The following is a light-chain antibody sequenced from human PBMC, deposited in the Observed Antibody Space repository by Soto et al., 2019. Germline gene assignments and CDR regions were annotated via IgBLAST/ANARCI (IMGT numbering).Light chain of an antibody. J-gene: IGKJ5*01. CDR2: GAS. CDR3: QQYGNSPPIT. Sequence: EIVLTQSPGTPSFSPGEGATLSCRASQSLINNYLAWYQQKPGQAPRLLIYGASTRATGIPDRYSGRGSGTDFTLTISRLEPEDSAVYYCQQYGNSPPITFGQGRRPEI. CDR1: QSLINNY. V-gene: IGKV3-20*01.